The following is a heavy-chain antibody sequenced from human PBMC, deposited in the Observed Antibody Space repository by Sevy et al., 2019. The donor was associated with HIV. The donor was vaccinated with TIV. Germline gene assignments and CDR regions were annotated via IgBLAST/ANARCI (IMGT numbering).Heavy chain of an antibody. J-gene: IGHJ4*02. D-gene: IGHD4-17*01. Sequence: GGSLRLSCAASGFTFSSYAMSWVRQAPGKGLEWVSAISGSGGSTYYADSVKGRFTISRDNSKNTLYLQMNSLRAEDTAVYYCAKARRDYGDYAIDYWGQGTLVTVSS. CDR1: GFTFSSYA. CDR2: ISGSGGST. CDR3: AKARRDYGDYAIDY. V-gene: IGHV3-23*01.